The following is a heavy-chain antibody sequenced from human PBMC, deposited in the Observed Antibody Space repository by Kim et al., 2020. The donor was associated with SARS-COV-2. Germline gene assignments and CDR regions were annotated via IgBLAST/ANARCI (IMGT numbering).Heavy chain of an antibody. Sequence: GGSLRLSCAASGLTFSSYWMSWVRQAPGKGLEWVANIKQDGSEKNYVDSVKGRITISRDNGKNSVYLQMNSLRVEDTAVYYCAREGGYCSGSSCYFWFDP. CDR3: AREGGYCSGSSCYFWFDP. J-gene: IGHJ5*02. D-gene: IGHD2-2*01. CDR1: GLTFSSYW. CDR2: IKQDGSEK. V-gene: IGHV3-7*03.